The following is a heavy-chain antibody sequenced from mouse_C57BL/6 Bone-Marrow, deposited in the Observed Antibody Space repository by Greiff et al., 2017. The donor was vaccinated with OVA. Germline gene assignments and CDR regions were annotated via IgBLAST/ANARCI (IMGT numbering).Heavy chain of an antibody. D-gene: IGHD2-3*01. CDR1: GFTFSSYA. CDR2: ISDGGSYT. CDR3: ARWLLPMDY. V-gene: IGHV5-4*03. J-gene: IGHJ4*01. Sequence: EVKLMESGGGLVKPGGSLKLSCAASGFTFSSYAMSWVRQTPEKRLEWVATISDGGSYTYYPDNVKGRFTISRDNAKNNLYLQMSHLKSEDTAMYYRARWLLPMDYRGQGTSVTVSS.